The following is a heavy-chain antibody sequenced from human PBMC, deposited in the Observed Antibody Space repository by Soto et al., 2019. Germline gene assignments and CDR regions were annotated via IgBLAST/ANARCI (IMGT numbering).Heavy chain of an antibody. J-gene: IGHJ4*02. D-gene: IGHD6-19*01. CDR2: IYSGGST. CDR1: GFTVSSNY. CDR3: ARAPRGRGIAVAGYFDY. V-gene: IGHV3-53*01. Sequence: VQLVESGGGVVQPGRSLRLSCAASGFTVSSNYMSWVRQAPGKGLEWVSVIYSGGSTYYADSVKGRFTISRDNSKNTLYLQMNSLRAEDTAVYYCARAPRGRGIAVAGYFDYWGQGTLVTVSS.